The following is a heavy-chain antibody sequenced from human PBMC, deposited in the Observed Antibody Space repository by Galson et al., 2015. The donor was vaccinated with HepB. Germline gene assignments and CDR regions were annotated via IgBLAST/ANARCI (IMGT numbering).Heavy chain of an antibody. Sequence: ETLSLTCAVSGGSISSSHWWSWVRQPPGKGLEWIGYIYRGVDTKYNPSLKSRVTVSVDKSKSQFSLKLTFVTAADTAVYYCAGDPHTSSAPYWGRGALVTVSS. CDR2: IYRGVDT. D-gene: IGHD2-21*01. J-gene: IGHJ4*02. CDR1: GGSISSSHW. V-gene: IGHV4-4*02. CDR3: AGDPHTSSAPY.